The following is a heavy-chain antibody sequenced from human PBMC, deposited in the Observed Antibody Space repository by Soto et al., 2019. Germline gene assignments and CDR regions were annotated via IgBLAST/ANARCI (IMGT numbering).Heavy chain of an antibody. V-gene: IGHV3-33*01. CDR3: ARDWGACTPGECYSHGFDL. J-gene: IGHJ3*01. CDR1: GFTLDTYG. Sequence: QEQLVESGGGMVQPGGSLRLSCAVSGFTLDTYGMHWVRQAAGQGLEWVAVSWHDGRHLDYADSVRGRFTVFRDDSKNTLFVEMNGLRGDDTAVYYCARDWGACTPGECYSHGFDLWGQGTLVTVSS. D-gene: IGHD2-21*01. CDR2: SWHDGRHL.